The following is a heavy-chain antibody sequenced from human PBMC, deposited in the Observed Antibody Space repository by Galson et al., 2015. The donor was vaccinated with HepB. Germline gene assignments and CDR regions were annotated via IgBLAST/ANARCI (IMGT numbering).Heavy chain of an antibody. Sequence: SVKASCKASGYTFTSYYMHWVRQAPGQGLEWMGIINPSGGSTSYAQKFQGRVTMTRDTSTSTVYMELSSLRSEDTAVYYCARASHRAAAGVWFDYWGQGTLVTVSS. CDR2: INPSGGST. CDR3: ARASHRAAAGVWFDY. V-gene: IGHV1-46*03. CDR1: GYTFTSYY. J-gene: IGHJ4*02. D-gene: IGHD6-13*01.